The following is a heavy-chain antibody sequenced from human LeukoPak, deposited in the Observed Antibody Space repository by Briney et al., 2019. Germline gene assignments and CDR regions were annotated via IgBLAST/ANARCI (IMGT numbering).Heavy chain of an antibody. CDR3: ARVSSAGIWDY. D-gene: IGHD6-19*01. Sequence: SETLSLTCTVFGDSFSGYYWSWIRQPAGKGLEWIGRIYTSGSTNYNPSLKSRVTMSVDTSKNQFSLKLSSVTAADTAVYYCARVSSAGIWDYWGQGTLVTVSS. J-gene: IGHJ4*02. V-gene: IGHV4-4*07. CDR2: IYTSGST. CDR1: GDSFSGYY.